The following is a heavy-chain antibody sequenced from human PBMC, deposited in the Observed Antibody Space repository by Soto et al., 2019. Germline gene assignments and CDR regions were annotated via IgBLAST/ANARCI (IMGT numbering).Heavy chain of an antibody. J-gene: IGHJ4*02. CDR2: INPSGGST. Sequence: GASVKVSCKASGYTFTSYYMHWVRQAPGQGLEWMGIINPSGGSTSYAQKFQGRVTMTRDTSTSTVYMELSSLRSEDTAVYYCARAQPNYYDSSGYYDFDYWGQGTLVTVSS. CDR3: ARAQPNYYDSSGYYDFDY. D-gene: IGHD3-22*01. V-gene: IGHV1-46*01. CDR1: GYTFTSYY.